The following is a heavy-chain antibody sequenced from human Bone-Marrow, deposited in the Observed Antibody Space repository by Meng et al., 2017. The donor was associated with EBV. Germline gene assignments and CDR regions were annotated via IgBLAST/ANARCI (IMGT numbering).Heavy chain of an antibody. D-gene: IGHD2/OR15-2a*01. CDR2: TYYRSKSYD. V-gene: IGHV6-1*01. Sequence: HLAHAGPGLVKSAQTLSVTCSISGDTISNNNAAWSWIRQSPSRGLEWLGRTYYRSKSYDDYAVSVKSRITVNLDTTKKQLSLHLNCVTPEDTAVYSCAYFGHLAPLWWGQGTLVTVSS. CDR3: AYFGHLAPLW. CDR1: GDTISNNNAA. J-gene: IGHJ4*02.